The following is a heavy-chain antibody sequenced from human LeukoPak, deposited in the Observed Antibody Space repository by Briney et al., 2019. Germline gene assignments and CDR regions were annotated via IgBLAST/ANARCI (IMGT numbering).Heavy chain of an antibody. J-gene: IGHJ4*02. CDR2: IYHSGGN. CDR1: GGSISSHY. CDR3: AKVGSYDSSGYYCSD. V-gene: IGHV4-59*11. Sequence: SGTLSLTCIVSGGSISSHYWSWIRQPPGKALEWIGYIYHSGGNRYNPSLKSRVTISLDTSKNQLSLQLSSVTAADTAVYYCAKVGSYDSSGYYCSDWGQGTLVTVSS. D-gene: IGHD3-22*01.